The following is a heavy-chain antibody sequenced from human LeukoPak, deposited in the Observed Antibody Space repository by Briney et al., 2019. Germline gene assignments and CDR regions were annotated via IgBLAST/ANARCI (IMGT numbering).Heavy chain of an antibody. V-gene: IGHV3-30*18. CDR1: GSTLGTYG. Sequence: GGSLRLSFAPPGSTLGTYGMPWVRQAPGKGLGWVAVISYDGSNKYYADSVKGRFTISRDNSKNTLYLQMNSLRAEDTAVYYCAKDMPSAPCGYWGQGTLVTVSS. J-gene: IGHJ4*02. D-gene: IGHD2-2*01. CDR3: AKDMPSAPCGY. CDR2: ISYDGSNK.